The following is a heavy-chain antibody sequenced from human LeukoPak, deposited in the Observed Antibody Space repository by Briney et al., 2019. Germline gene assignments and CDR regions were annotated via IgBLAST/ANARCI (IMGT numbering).Heavy chain of an antibody. CDR1: GGTFSSYA. J-gene: IGHJ4*02. CDR2: IIPIFGTA. CDR3: ARDGLYSYGYSY. D-gene: IGHD5-18*01. Sequence: SVKVSCKASGGTFSSYAISWVRQAPGQGLEWMGGIIPIFGTASYAQKFQGRVTITADESTSTAYMELSSLRSEDTAVYYCARDGLYSYGYSYWGQGTLVTVSS. V-gene: IGHV1-69*13.